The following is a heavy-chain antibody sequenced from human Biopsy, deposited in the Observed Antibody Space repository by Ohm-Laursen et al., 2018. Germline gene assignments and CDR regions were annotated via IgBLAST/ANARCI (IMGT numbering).Heavy chain of an antibody. J-gene: IGHJ4*02. Sequence: PLRLSCSASGFIFKSYGMHWVRQAPGKGLEWVALIWYDGSDQYYADSVKGRFTISRDNSKNTVYLQMNSLRAEDTAVYYCARDRREHYQFDSWGQGTRVTVSS. CDR3: ARDRREHYQFDS. CDR1: GFIFKSYG. D-gene: IGHD1-26*01. V-gene: IGHV3-33*01. CDR2: IWYDGSDQ.